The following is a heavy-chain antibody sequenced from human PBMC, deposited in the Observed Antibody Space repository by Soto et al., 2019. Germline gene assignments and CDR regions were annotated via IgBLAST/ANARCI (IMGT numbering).Heavy chain of an antibody. J-gene: IGHJ4*02. V-gene: IGHV4-39*01. CDR1: GGSISSSSYY. D-gene: IGHD6-19*01. CDR3: ARRGPKWQWLVPVGNPNFDY. Sequence: SETLSLTCTVSGGSISSSSYYWGWIRQPPGKGLEWIGSIYYSGSTYYNPSLKSRVTISVDTSKNQFSLKLSSVTAADTAVYYCARRGPKWQWLVPVGNPNFDYWGQGTLVTVSS. CDR2: IYYSGST.